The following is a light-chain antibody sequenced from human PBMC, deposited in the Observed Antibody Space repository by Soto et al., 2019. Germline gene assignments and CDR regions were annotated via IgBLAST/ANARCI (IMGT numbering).Light chain of an antibody. CDR3: QQYSDWPLT. CDR1: QTIHSH. V-gene: IGKV3D-15*01. CDR2: AAS. J-gene: IGKJ4*01. Sequence: EIVMTQSPATLSVSPGERVTLSCRPSQTIHSHLAWYQQRPGQAPRPLIYAASTRATGIPARFSGNGFGTEFTLIISSLQSEDFAVYYCQQYSDWPLTFGGGTKVEIK.